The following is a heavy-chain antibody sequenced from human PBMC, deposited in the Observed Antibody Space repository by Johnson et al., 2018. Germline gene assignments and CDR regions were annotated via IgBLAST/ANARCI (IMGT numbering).Heavy chain of an antibody. CDR1: GFTFSSYW. J-gene: IGHJ4*02. Sequence: VQLQESGGGLVQPGGSLRLSCAASGFTFSSYWMHWVRQAPGEGLVWVAFSNNDGRTSAYADSVKGRFTMSRYNAENTVHLKMKSLRAEDTAVYYWAGGGGGGATPDYWGQGTLVTVSS. CDR2: SNNDGRTS. D-gene: IGHD3-16*01. CDR3: AGGGGGGATPDY. V-gene: IGHV3-74*03.